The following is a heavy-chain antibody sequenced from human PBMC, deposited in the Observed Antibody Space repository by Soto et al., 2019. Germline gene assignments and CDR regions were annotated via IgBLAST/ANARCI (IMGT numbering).Heavy chain of an antibody. V-gene: IGHV4-61*01. CDR2: ISYTGDT. J-gene: IGHJ5*02. CDR1: GDSVSSDRYF. D-gene: IGHD1-26*01. Sequence: SETLSLTCSVSGDSVSSDRYFWTWIRQPPGKGLEWIAYISYTGDTNYNPSLKGRVTISVDTSRNQFSLTLTSVTAADTAVYFRARIVVGATVDLWGQGSMVTVSS. CDR3: ARIVVGATVDL.